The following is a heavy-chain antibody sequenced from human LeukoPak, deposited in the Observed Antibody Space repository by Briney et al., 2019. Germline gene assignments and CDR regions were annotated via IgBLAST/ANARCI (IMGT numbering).Heavy chain of an antibody. Sequence: SETLSLTCTVSGGSISSGSYYWSWIRQPAGKGLEWIGRIYTSGSTNYNPSLKSRVTISVDTSKNQFSLKLSSVTAADTAVYYCARSEILWFGPPVYWDQGTLVTVSS. V-gene: IGHV4-61*02. D-gene: IGHD3-10*01. CDR3: ARSEILWFGPPVY. CDR2: IYTSGST. CDR1: GGSISSGSYY. J-gene: IGHJ4*02.